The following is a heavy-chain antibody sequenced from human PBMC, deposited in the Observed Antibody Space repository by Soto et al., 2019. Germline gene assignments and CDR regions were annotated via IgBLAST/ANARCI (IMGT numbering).Heavy chain of an antibody. Sequence: GGSLRLSCAASGFSFSTYAMSWVRQAPGKGLEWVSVISVSGGKTYYADSVKGRFTISRDNSKNTLYLQMNSLRAEDTSVYYCARGIAYCGGDCYTDYWGQGTLVTVSS. J-gene: IGHJ4*02. CDR3: ARGIAYCGGDCYTDY. CDR1: GFSFSTYA. V-gene: IGHV3-23*01. D-gene: IGHD2-21*02. CDR2: ISVSGGKT.